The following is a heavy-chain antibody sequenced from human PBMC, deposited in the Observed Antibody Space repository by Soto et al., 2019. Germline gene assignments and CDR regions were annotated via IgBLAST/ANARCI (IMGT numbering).Heavy chain of an antibody. J-gene: IGHJ4*02. CDR1: GFTFSSYA. Sequence: QVQLVESGGGVVQPGRSLRLSCAASGFTFSSYAMHWVRQAPGKGLEWVAVISYDGSNKYYADFVKGRFTISRDNSKNTLYLQMNSLRAEDTAVYYCARDDVDTANVGDYWGQGTLVTVSS. V-gene: IGHV3-30-3*01. CDR2: ISYDGSNK. D-gene: IGHD5-18*01. CDR3: ARDDVDTANVGDY.